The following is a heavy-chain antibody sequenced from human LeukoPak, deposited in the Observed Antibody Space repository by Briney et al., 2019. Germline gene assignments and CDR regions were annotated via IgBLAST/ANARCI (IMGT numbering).Heavy chain of an antibody. V-gene: IGHV3-23*01. CDR2: ISNSGGST. J-gene: IGHJ4*02. CDR3: AKETSSSFDY. Sequence: PGGSLRLSCAASGFTFSSYAMNWVRQAPGKGLEWVSGISNSGGSTYYADSVKGRFTIFRDNSKNTLYLQMNSLRAEDTAVYYCAKETSSSFDYWGQGTLVTVSS. D-gene: IGHD6-6*01. CDR1: GFTFSSYA.